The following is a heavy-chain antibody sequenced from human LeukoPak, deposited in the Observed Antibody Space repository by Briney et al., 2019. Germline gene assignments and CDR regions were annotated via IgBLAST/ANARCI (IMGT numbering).Heavy chain of an antibody. CDR2: IYYSGST. D-gene: IGHD2-2*01. J-gene: IGHJ4*02. V-gene: IGHV4-59*12. Sequence: SETLSLTCTVSGGSISSYYWSWIRQPPGKGLEYIGYIYYSGSTNYNPSLKSRVTISVDTSKNQFSLKLSSVTAADTAVYYCARESSSSTSCFDYWGQGTLVTVSS. CDR1: GGSISSYY. CDR3: ARESSSSTSCFDY.